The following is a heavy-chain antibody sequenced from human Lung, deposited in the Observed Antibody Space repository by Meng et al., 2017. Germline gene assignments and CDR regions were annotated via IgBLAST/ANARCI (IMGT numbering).Heavy chain of an antibody. CDR3: ARSLSLGGPFDY. J-gene: IGHJ4*02. CDR2: IKQDGSEK. V-gene: IGHV3-7*01. CDR1: GFTFSSYW. Sequence: EGELVEVGGGVVRPGGSLRLCCAAAGFTFSSYWMSWVRQAPGKGLEWVTNIKQDGSEKYYVDSVKGRFTISRDNAKNSLYLQMNSLRAEDTAVYYCARSLSLGGPFDYWGQGTLVTVSS.